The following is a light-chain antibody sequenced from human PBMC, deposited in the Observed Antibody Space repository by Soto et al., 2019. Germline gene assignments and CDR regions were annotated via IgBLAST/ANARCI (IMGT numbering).Light chain of an antibody. CDR1: QSFSSY. V-gene: IGKV3-11*01. J-gene: IGKJ2*01. Sequence: EIVLTQSPATLSLSPGDRATLSCRASQSFSSYLAWYQQKPGQAPRLLIYDASNRATGIPARFSGSGSGTHFTLTINSLEPEDFAVYYCQQHDNWPFTFGQGTKLEIK. CDR3: QQHDNWPFT. CDR2: DAS.